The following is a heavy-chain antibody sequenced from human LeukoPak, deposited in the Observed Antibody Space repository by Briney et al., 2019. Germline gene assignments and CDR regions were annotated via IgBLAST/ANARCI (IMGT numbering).Heavy chain of an antibody. D-gene: IGHD1-26*01. CDR1: GFTFSSYS. CDR3: AKDRVGLGSIGSRNLFDY. J-gene: IGHJ4*02. CDR2: ISGSGGST. V-gene: IGHV3-23*01. Sequence: GGSLRLSCAASGFTFSSYSMNWVRQAPGKGLEWVSAISGSGGSTYYADSVKGRFTISRDNSKNTLYLQMNSLRAEDTAVYYCAKDRVGLGSIGSRNLFDYWGQGTLVTVSS.